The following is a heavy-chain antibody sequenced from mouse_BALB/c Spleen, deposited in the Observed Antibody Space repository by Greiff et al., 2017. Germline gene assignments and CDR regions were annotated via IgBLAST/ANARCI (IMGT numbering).Heavy chain of an antibody. V-gene: IGHV1-69*02. CDR1: GYTFTSYW. CDR2: IYPSDSYT. J-gene: IGHJ2*01. Sequence: VQLQQPGAELVRPGASVKLSCKASGYTFTSYWINWVKQRPGQGLEWIGNIYPSDSYTNYNQKFKDKATLTVDKSSSTAYMQLSSPTSEDSAVYYCTRDGYYGSSYFDYWGQGTTLTVSS. D-gene: IGHD1-1*01. CDR3: TRDGYYGSSYFDY.